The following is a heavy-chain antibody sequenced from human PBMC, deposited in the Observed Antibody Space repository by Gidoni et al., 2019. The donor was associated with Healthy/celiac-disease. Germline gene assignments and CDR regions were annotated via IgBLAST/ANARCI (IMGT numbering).Heavy chain of an antibody. Sequence: QVQLVESGGGVVQPGRSLRLSCAASGFPFSSYGMHWVRQAPGKGLEWVAVISYDGSNKYYADSVKGRFTISRDNSKNTLYLQMNSLRAEDTAVYYCAKEGGIAAAGPDNDYWGQGTLVTVSS. CDR2: ISYDGSNK. D-gene: IGHD6-13*01. J-gene: IGHJ4*02. V-gene: IGHV3-30*18. CDR1: GFPFSSYG. CDR3: AKEGGIAAAGPDNDY.